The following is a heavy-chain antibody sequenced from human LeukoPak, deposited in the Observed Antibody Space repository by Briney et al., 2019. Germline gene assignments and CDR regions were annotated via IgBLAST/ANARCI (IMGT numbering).Heavy chain of an antibody. D-gene: IGHD3-10*01. CDR3: AKDYGRYWEVRGVSDGYDY. CDR1: GFTFSSYA. J-gene: IGHJ4*02. V-gene: IGHV3-23*01. Sequence: GGSLRLSCAASGFTFSSYAMSWVRQAPGKGLEWVSAISGSGGSTYYADSVKGRFTISRDNSKNTLYLQMNSLRAEDTAVYYCAKDYGRYWEVRGVSDGYDYWGQGTLVTVSS. CDR2: ISGSGGST.